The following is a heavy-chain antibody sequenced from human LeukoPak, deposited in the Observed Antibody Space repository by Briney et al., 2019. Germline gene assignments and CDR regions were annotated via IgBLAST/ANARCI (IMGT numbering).Heavy chain of an antibody. CDR3: ARLTGDRADAFDI. Sequence: GRSLILSCAASGFTFSSYGMHWVRQAPGKGLEWVAVISYDGSNKYYADSVKGRFTISRDNSKNTLYLQMNSLRAEDTAVYYCARLTGDRADAFDIWGQGTMVTVSS. J-gene: IGHJ3*02. CDR1: GFTFSSYG. CDR2: ISYDGSNK. D-gene: IGHD7-27*01. V-gene: IGHV3-30*03.